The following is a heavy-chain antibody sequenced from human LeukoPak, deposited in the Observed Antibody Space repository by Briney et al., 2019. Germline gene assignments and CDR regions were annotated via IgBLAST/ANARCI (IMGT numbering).Heavy chain of an antibody. J-gene: IGHJ4*02. CDR2: IYYSGST. Sequence: PSETLSLTCTVSGGSVSSGSYYWSWIRQPPGKELEWIGYIYYSGSTNYNPSLKSRVTISVDTSKNQFSLKLSSVTAADTAVYYCARALGYYDSSGRYFDYWGQGTLVTVSS. D-gene: IGHD3-22*01. CDR1: GGSVSSGSYY. V-gene: IGHV4-61*01. CDR3: ARALGYYDSSGRYFDY.